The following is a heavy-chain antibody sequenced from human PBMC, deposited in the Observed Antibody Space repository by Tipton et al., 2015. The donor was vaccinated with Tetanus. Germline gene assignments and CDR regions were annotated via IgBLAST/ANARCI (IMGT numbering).Heavy chain of an antibody. J-gene: IGHJ2*01. CDR1: GGSISSSSYY. Sequence: TLSLTCTVSGGSISSSSYYWGWIRQPPGKGLEGIGSIYYSGSTYYTPSLYSRVTISVDTSKNQFSLKLSSVTAADTAVYYCASTIESAAANWYFDLWGRGTLVTVSS. V-gene: IGHV4-39*01. CDR3: ASTIESAAANWYFDL. CDR2: IYYSGST. D-gene: IGHD2-2*01.